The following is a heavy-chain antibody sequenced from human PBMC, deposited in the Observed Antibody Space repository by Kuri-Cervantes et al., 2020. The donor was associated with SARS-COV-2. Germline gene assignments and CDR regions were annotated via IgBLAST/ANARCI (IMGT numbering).Heavy chain of an antibody. Sequence: SVKVSCKASGGTFSSYAISWVRQAPGQGLEWMGGIIPIFGTANYAQKFQGRVTITADESTSTAYMELSSLRSEDTAVYYCARLAGSGWFPDAFDIWGQGTVVTVSS. D-gene: IGHD6-19*01. CDR3: ARLAGSGWFPDAFDI. CDR1: GGTFSSYA. CDR2: IIPIFGTA. V-gene: IGHV1-69*13. J-gene: IGHJ3*02.